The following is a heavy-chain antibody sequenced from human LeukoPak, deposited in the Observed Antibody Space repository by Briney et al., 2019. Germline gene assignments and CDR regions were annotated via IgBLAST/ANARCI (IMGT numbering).Heavy chain of an antibody. V-gene: IGHV3-53*01. CDR3: AGSSAEQQLVLHYYYYMDV. CDR2: IYSGGST. CDR1: GFTVSSNY. J-gene: IGHJ6*03. Sequence: HPGGSLRLSCAASGFTVSSNYMSWVRQAPGKGLEWVSVIYSGGSTYYADSVKGRFTISRDNSKNTLYLQMNSLRAEDTAVYYCAGSSAEQQLVLHYYYYMDVWGKGTTVTVSS. D-gene: IGHD6-13*01.